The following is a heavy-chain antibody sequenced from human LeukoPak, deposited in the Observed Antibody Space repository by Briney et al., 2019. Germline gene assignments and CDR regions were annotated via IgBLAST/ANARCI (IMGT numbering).Heavy chain of an antibody. J-gene: IGHJ4*02. Sequence: GGSLRLSCAASGFTFSSYSMNWVRQAPGKGLVWVSRINSDGSSTSYADSVKGRFTISRDNAKNTLYLQMNSLRAEDTAVYYCAKDGDGYYGSGSYCDYWGQGTLVTVSS. V-gene: IGHV3-74*01. CDR1: GFTFSSYS. CDR2: INSDGSST. D-gene: IGHD3-10*01. CDR3: AKDGDGYYGSGSYCDY.